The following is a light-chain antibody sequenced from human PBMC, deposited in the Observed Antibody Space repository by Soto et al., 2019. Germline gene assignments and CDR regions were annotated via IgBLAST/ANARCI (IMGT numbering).Light chain of an antibody. CDR2: KAS. V-gene: IGKV1-5*03. CDR1: QSISSW. J-gene: IGKJ1*01. CDR3: QHYNSYPWT. Sequence: DIQMTQSPSTLSASVGDRVTITCRASQSISSWLAWNQQKPGKAPKLLSYKASSLESGVPSWLSGSGSGTEFTLTISSLQHDDFATYYCQHYNSYPWTFGQGTKVEIK.